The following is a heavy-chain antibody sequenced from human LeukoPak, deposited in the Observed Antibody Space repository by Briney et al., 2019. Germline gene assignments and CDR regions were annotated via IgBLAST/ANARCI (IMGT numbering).Heavy chain of an antibody. CDR2: IIPIFGTA. CDR1: GGTFSSYA. CDR3: APATLRLGELLPNWFDP. J-gene: IGHJ5*02. D-gene: IGHD3-16*01. Sequence: GASVKVSCKASGGTFSSYAISWVRQAPGQGLEWMGGIIPIFGTANYAQKFQGRVTITADESTSTAYMELSSPRSEDTAVYYCAPATLRLGELLPNWFDPWGQGTLVTVSS. V-gene: IGHV1-69*01.